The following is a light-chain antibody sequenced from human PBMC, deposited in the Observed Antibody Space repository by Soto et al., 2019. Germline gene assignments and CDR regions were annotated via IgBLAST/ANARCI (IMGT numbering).Light chain of an antibody. CDR3: QQRTNWSSVT. CDR2: EAT. J-gene: IGKJ4*01. Sequence: EIVLTHSPANLSLSPGDRATLSCSASQSVRSYLCWYQQKPGQAPRLLIYEATHRATGIPGRFNGSGSGTDFPLTISRLEPEDFAVYYCQQRTNWSSVTFGGGTKVDIK. V-gene: IGKV3-11*01. CDR1: QSVRSY.